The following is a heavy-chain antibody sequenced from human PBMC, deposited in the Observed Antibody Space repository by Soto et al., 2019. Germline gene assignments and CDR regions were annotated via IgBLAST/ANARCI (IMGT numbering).Heavy chain of an antibody. Sequence: GGSPRLSCAASGFTFSDYSMRWIRQAPGKGLEWVSYISYNSSYTYYADSVKGRFTISRDNSKNTVYLQMNSLRAEDTAVYYCVKVVAISREGGMGVWGQGSMVTVSS. CDR2: ISYNSSYT. CDR3: VKVVAISREGGMGV. J-gene: IGHJ6*02. CDR1: GFTFSDYS. V-gene: IGHV3-11*06. D-gene: IGHD3-3*01.